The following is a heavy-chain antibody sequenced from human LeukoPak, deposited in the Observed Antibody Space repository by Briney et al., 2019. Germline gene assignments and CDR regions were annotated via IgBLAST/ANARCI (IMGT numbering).Heavy chain of an antibody. D-gene: IGHD3-10*01. V-gene: IGHV4-34*01. J-gene: IGHJ4*02. CDR3: ARDMVRGVIGD. CDR2: INHSGST. Sequence: SETLSLTCAVYGGSLSGYYWSWIRQPPGKGLEWIGEINHSGSTNYNPSLKSRVTISVDTSKNQFSLKLSSVTAADTAVYYCARDMVRGVIGDWGQGTLVTVSS. CDR1: GGSLSGYY.